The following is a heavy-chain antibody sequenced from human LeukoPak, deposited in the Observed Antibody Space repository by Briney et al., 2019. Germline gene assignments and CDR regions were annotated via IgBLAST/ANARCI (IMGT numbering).Heavy chain of an antibody. V-gene: IGHV3-30*02. CDR1: GFTFSSYG. CDR2: IRYDGSNK. D-gene: IGHD3-3*01. J-gene: IGHJ6*03. Sequence: GGSLRLSCAASGFTFSSYGMHWVRQAPGKGLEWVAFIRYDGSNKYYADSVKGRFTISRDNSMDTLYLQMNSLRAEDTAVYYCAKGSKGVVFTRDHYMDVWGKGTTVTISS. CDR3: AKGSKGVVFTRDHYMDV.